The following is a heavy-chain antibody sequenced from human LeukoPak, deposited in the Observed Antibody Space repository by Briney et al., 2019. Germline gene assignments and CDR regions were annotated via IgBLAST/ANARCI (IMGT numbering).Heavy chain of an antibody. CDR1: GYTFTSYY. V-gene: IGHV1-46*01. CDR2: INPSGGST. D-gene: IGHD2-2*01. J-gene: IGHJ4*02. CDR3: SSTSGRFDY. Sequence: ASVKVSCKASGYTFTSYYTHWVRQAPGQGLEWMGIINPSGGSTSYAQKFQGRVTMTRDTSTSTVYVELSSLRSEDTAVYYCSSTSGRFDYWGQGTLVTVSS.